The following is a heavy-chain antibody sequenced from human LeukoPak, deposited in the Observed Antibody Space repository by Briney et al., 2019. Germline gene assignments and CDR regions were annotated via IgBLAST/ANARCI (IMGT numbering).Heavy chain of an antibody. J-gene: IGHJ4*02. CDR1: GGSISSGGYY. D-gene: IGHD3-3*01. Sequence: SETLSLTCTVSGGSISSGGYYWSWIRQPPGKGLEWIGYIYHSGSTYYNPSLKSRVTMSVDTSKNQFSLKLSSVTAADTAVYYCARDAAIFGVVIEPQFDYWGQGTLVTVSS. V-gene: IGHV4-30-2*01. CDR2: IYHSGST. CDR3: ARDAAIFGVVIEPQFDY.